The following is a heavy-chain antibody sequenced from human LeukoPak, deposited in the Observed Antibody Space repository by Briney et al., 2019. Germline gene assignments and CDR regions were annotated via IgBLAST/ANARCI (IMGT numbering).Heavy chain of an antibody. J-gene: IGHJ4*02. V-gene: IGHV3-11*01. CDR1: GFSFSDSY. D-gene: IGHD1-14*01. CDR2: ISGSGSDI. CDR3: AKVRVVFNWNHAYYFDY. Sequence: PGGSLRLSCVVSGFSFSDSYMTWIRQTPGKGLEWLAYISGSGSDIYYADSVKGRFTISRDNAKNSLYLQMNSLRPEDTALYYCAKVRVVFNWNHAYYFDYWGQGTLVTVSS.